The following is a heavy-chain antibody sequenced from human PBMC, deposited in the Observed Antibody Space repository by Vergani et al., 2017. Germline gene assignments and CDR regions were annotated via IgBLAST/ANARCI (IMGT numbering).Heavy chain of an antibody. CDR2: ISGSGGST. CDR1: GFTFSSYA. CDR3: AKKSGQGVTRYMDV. V-gene: IGHV3-23*01. Sequence: EVQLLESGGGLVQPGGSLRLSCAASGFTFSSYAMSWVRQAPGKGLEWVSGISGSGGSTYYADSVKGRFTISRDNSKNTLYLQMNSLRAEDTAVYYCAKKSGQGVTRYMDVWGQGTTVTVSS. J-gene: IGHJ6*02.